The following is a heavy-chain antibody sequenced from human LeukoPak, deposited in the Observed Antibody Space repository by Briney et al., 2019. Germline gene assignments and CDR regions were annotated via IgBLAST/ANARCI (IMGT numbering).Heavy chain of an antibody. D-gene: IGHD2-21*01. CDR3: ARGLLPFDP. Sequence: SETLSLTRTVSGGSISSSSYYWGWIRQPPGKGLEWIGSIYYSGSTYYNPSLKSRVTISVDTSKNQFSLKLSSVTAADTAVYYCARGLLPFDPWGQGTLVTVSS. CDR1: GGSISSSSYY. J-gene: IGHJ5*02. V-gene: IGHV4-39*07. CDR2: IYYSGST.